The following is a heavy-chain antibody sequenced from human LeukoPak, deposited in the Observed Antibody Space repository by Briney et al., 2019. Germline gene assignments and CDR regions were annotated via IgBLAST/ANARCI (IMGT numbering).Heavy chain of an antibody. V-gene: IGHV3-43*02. D-gene: IGHD3-10*01. CDR3: AKDIGEQWFFDY. J-gene: IGHJ4*02. CDR2: ISGDGGST. CDR1: GFTFDDSA. Sequence: PGGSLRLSCATSGFTFDDSAMHWVRQAPGKGLEWVSLISGDGGSTYNADSVKGRFTISRDNSKNSLYLQMNSLRTEDTALYYCAKDIGEQWFFDYWGQGTLVTVSS.